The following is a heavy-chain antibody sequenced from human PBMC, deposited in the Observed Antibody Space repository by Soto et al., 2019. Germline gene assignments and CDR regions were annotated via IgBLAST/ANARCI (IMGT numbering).Heavy chain of an antibody. CDR3: ARDLTGTTGGFDY. D-gene: IGHD1-20*01. V-gene: IGHV4-34*01. CDR1: GGSFSGYY. J-gene: IGHJ4*02. Sequence: SETLSLTCAVYGGSFSGYYWSWIRQPPGKGLEWIGEINHSGSTNYDPSLKSRVTISVDTSKNQFSLKLSSVTAADTAVYYCARDLTGTTGGFDYWGQGTLVTVSS. CDR2: INHSGST.